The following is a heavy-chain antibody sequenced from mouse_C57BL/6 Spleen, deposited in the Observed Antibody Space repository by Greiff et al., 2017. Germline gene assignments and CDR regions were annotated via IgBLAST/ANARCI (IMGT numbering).Heavy chain of an antibody. J-gene: IGHJ2*01. V-gene: IGHV1-42*01. CDR1: GYSFTGYY. Sequence: EVMLVESGPELVKPGASVKISCKASGYSFTGYYMNWVKQSPEKSLEWIGEINPSTGGTTYNQKFKAKATLTVDKSSSTAYMQLKSLTSEDSAVYYCARRLWDGYPDYWGQGTTRTVSS. CDR3: ARRLWDGYPDY. CDR2: INPSTGGT. D-gene: IGHD2-3*01.